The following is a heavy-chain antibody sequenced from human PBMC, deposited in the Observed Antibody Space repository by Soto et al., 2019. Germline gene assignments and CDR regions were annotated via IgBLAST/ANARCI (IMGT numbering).Heavy chain of an antibody. J-gene: IGHJ5*02. Sequence: SETLSLTCTVSGGSISSSSYYWGWIRQPPGKGLEWIGSIYYSGSTYYSPSLKSRVTISVDTSKNQFSLKLSSVTAADTAVYYCARTYYDFWSGPSWWFDPWGQGTLVTVSS. V-gene: IGHV4-39*07. CDR1: GGSISSSSYY. CDR3: ARTYYDFWSGPSWWFDP. D-gene: IGHD3-3*01. CDR2: IYYSGST.